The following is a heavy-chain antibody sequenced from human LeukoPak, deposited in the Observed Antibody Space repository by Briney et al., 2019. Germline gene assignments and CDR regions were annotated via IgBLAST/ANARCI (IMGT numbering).Heavy chain of an antibody. V-gene: IGHV3-23*01. CDR1: GFTFSIFT. J-gene: IGHJ5*02. CDR3: AKRSFWSGFSNWFDP. CDR2: IKSNGDTT. D-gene: IGHD3-3*01. Sequence: PGGSLRLSCEASGFTFSIFTMSWVRQAPGKGLEWISTIKSNGDTTYYADSVKGRFTISRDNSKNTVFLQMNSLRAEDTAVYYCAKRSFWSGFSNWFDPWGQGTLVTVSS.